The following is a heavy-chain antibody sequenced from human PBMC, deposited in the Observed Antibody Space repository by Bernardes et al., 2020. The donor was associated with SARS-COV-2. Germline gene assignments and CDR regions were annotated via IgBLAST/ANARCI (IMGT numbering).Heavy chain of an antibody. CDR1: GGSISSYY. D-gene: IGHD3-3*01. CDR3: ARADFWSGYFDY. CDR2: IYYSGST. V-gene: IGHV4-59*01. J-gene: IGHJ4*02. Sequence: SETLSLTCTVSGGSISSYYWSWIRQPPGKGLEWIGYIYYSGSTNYNPSLKSRVTISVDTSKNQFSLKLSSVTAADTAVYYCARADFWSGYFDYWGQGTLVTVSS.